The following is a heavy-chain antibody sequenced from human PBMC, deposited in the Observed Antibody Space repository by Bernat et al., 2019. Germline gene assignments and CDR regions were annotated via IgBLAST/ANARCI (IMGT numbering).Heavy chain of an antibody. CDR3: ARDGRTFDLDY. CDR1: GYIFTVYH. Sequence: QVQLVQSGAEVKKPGASVKVSCKASGYIFTVYHLHWVRQAPGQGLEWMGWTNIKTGGTNYAQKFQGRVTMTRDTSISTAYMELSRLTSDDTAVYYCARDGRTFDLDYWGQGTLVTVSS. CDR2: TNIKTGGT. V-gene: IGHV1-2*02. J-gene: IGHJ4*02. D-gene: IGHD3-10*01.